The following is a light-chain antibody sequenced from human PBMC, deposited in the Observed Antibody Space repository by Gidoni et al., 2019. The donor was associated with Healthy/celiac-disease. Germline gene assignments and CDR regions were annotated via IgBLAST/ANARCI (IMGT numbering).Light chain of an antibody. CDR1: PSVSSY. CDR2: DTS. V-gene: IGKV3-11*01. Sequence: ELVLTQSPATLSLSPGERATLSCRASPSVSSYLAWYQQKPGQAPRHLIYDTSNRATGIPARFSGSGSGTDFTLTISSLEPEDFAVYYCQQRSNWPPSTFGGGTKVEIK. CDR3: QQRSNWPPST. J-gene: IGKJ4*01.